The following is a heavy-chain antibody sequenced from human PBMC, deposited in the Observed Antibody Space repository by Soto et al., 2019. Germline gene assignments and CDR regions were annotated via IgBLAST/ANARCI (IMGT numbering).Heavy chain of an antibody. CDR1: GFTFGDYA. Sequence: GGSLRLSCTASGFTFGDYAMSWFRQAPGKGLEWVGFIRSKAYGGTTEYAASVKGRFTISRDDSKSIAYLQMNNLKTEDTAVYYCTSQGPLRFLEWLFPPRYGMDVWGQGTTVTVSS. V-gene: IGHV3-49*03. CDR3: TSQGPLRFLEWLFPPRYGMDV. CDR2: IRSKAYGGTT. D-gene: IGHD3-3*01. J-gene: IGHJ6*02.